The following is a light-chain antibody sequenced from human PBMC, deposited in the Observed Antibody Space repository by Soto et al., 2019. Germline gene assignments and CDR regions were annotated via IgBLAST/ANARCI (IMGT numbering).Light chain of an antibody. CDR3: SSYAGSNKVV. CDR1: RSDVGGYKY. V-gene: IGLV2-8*01. Sequence: QPVLTQPPSASGSPGQSVTISCTGTRSDVGGYKYVSWYQQHPGKAPKVMIFEVNKRPSGVPDRGSGSKSGNTASLTVSGLEAEDEAYYYCSSYAGSNKVVFGGGTKLTVL. J-gene: IGLJ2*01. CDR2: EVN.